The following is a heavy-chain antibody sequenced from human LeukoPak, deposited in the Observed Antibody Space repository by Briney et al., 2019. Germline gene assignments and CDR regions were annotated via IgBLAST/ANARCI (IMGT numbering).Heavy chain of an antibody. Sequence: SETLSLTCAVYGGSFSGYYWSWIRQPPGKGLEWIGEINHSGSTNYNPSLKSRVTISVDTSKNQFSLKLSSVTAADTAVYYCARERGENSSGWEPDYFDYWGQGTLVTVSS. D-gene: IGHD6-19*01. J-gene: IGHJ4*02. CDR3: ARERGENSSGWEPDYFDY. CDR1: GGSFSGYY. CDR2: INHSGST. V-gene: IGHV4-34*01.